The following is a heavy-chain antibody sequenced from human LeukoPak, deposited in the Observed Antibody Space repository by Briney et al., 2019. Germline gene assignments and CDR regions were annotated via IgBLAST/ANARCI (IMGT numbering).Heavy chain of an antibody. CDR2: IHHSGST. Sequence: SETLSLTCAVSGGSVSRSNWWNWVRQPPGKGLEWIGEIHHSGSTNYNPSLKSRVTMSVDKSKNQFSLKLSSVTAADTAVYYCARTEAFCSDTSCSNWFDPWGQGTLVTVSS. V-gene: IGHV4-4*02. CDR1: GGSVSRSNW. J-gene: IGHJ5*02. CDR3: ARTEAFCSDTSCSNWFDP. D-gene: IGHD2-2*01.